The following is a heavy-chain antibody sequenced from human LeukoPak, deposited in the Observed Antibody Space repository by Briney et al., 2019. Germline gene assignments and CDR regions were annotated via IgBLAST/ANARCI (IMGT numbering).Heavy chain of an antibody. J-gene: IGHJ3*02. CDR2: LNSNGGAT. Sequence: PGGSLRLSCAASGFTFGSYAMSWVRQAPGKGLEWVSSLNSNGGATYYSDSVKGRFTSSRDNSKNTLYLQMNSLRAEDTAVYFCVKEWTNTEGETFDIWDQGTMVTVSS. CDR1: GFTFGSYA. V-gene: IGHV3-23*01. D-gene: IGHD2-8*01. CDR3: VKEWTNTEGETFDI.